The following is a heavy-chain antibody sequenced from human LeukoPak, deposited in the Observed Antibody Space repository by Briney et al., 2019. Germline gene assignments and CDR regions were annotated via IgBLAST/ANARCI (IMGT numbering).Heavy chain of an antibody. J-gene: IGHJ4*02. CDR3: ARDYYDILTGLQYYFDY. Sequence: GGSLRLSCAASGFTFSSYSMNWVRQAPGKGLEWVSSISSSSSYIYYADSVKGRFTISRDNAKNSLYLQMNSLRAEDTAVYYCARDYYDILTGLQYYFDYWGQGTPVTVSS. V-gene: IGHV3-21*01. D-gene: IGHD3-9*01. CDR1: GFTFSSYS. CDR2: ISSSSSYI.